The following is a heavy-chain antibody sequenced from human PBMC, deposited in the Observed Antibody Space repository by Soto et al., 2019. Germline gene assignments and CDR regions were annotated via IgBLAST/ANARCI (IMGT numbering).Heavy chain of an antibody. J-gene: IGHJ4*02. V-gene: IGHV2-5*02. CDR1: GFSLRTTGVG. CDR2: IYWDDNK. Sequence: QITLKESGPTLVKPTQTLTLTCTYSGFSLRTTGVGVGWIRQPPGKALEWLGIIYWDDNKRYSPSLKSRLTLTNDSSKSQVVLTMTNMDPVDTATYYCAHTWGLPFDYWGQGTLVIVSS. D-gene: IGHD3-16*01. CDR3: AHTWGLPFDY.